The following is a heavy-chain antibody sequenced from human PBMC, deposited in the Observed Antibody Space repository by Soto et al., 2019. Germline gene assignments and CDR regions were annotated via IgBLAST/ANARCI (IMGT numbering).Heavy chain of an antibody. CDR2: IIPIFGTT. Sequence: QVQLVQSGAEVKKPGSSVKVSCTASGGTFGSYAISWVRQAPGQGLEWMGGIIPIFGTTNYARKFQGRVTITADESTTTAYLELSSLRSEDTAIFYCARDSPYRGNYWVWFDSWGQGTLVTVSS. J-gene: IGHJ5*01. CDR3: ARDSPYRGNYWVWFDS. V-gene: IGHV1-69*01. CDR1: GGTFGSYA. D-gene: IGHD1-26*01.